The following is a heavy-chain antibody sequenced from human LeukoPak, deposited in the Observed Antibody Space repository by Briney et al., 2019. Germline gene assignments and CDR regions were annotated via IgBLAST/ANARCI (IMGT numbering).Heavy chain of an antibody. V-gene: IGHV1-2*02. CDR2: INPNSGGT. CDR1: GYTFTGYY. J-gene: IGHJ5*02. Sequence: GASVKVSCKASGYTFTGYYMHWVRQAPGQGLEWMGWINPNSGGTNYAQKFQGRVTITRNTSISTAYMELSSLRSEDTAVYYCARAATGGGSWFDPWGQGTLVTVSS. D-gene: IGHD2-15*01. CDR3: ARAATGGGSWFDP.